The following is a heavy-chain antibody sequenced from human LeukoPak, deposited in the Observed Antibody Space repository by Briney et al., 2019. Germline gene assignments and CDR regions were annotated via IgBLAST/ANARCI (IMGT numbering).Heavy chain of an antibody. V-gene: IGHV4-30-2*01. CDR2: IYHSGST. CDR3: ARLLSISYFDY. J-gene: IGHJ4*02. D-gene: IGHD2-21*01. CDR1: GGSISSGGYS. Sequence: SQTLSLTCAVSGGSISSGGYSWSWIRQPPGKGLEWIGYIYHSGSTYYNPSLKSRVTISVDRSKNQFSLKLSSVTAADTAVYYCARLLSISYFDYWGQGTLVTVSS.